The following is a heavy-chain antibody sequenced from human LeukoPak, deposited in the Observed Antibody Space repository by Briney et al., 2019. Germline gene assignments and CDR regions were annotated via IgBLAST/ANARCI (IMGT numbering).Heavy chain of an antibody. J-gene: IGHJ4*02. Sequence: GESLKISCKGSGYSFTSYWIGWVRQMPGKGLEWMGIIYPGDSDTRYSPSFQGQVTISADKSISTAYLQWSSLKASDTAMYYCARHPTLGYCSSTSCYKGFDYWGQGTLVTVSS. CDR1: GYSFTSYW. V-gene: IGHV5-51*01. D-gene: IGHD2-2*02. CDR3: ARHPTLGYCSSTSCYKGFDY. CDR2: IYPGDSDT.